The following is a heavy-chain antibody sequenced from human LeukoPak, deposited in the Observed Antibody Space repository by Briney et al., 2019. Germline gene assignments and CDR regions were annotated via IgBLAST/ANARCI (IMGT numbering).Heavy chain of an antibody. Sequence: GGSLKLSCAASGFTFSGSAMHWVRQASGKGLEWVGRIRSKANSYATAYAASVKGRFTISRDNSKNTLYLQMNSLRAEDTAVYYCARDGGYENWFDPWGQGTLVTVSS. V-gene: IGHV3-73*01. CDR2: IRSKANSYAT. D-gene: IGHD5-12*01. CDR3: ARDGGYENWFDP. CDR1: GFTFSGSA. J-gene: IGHJ5*02.